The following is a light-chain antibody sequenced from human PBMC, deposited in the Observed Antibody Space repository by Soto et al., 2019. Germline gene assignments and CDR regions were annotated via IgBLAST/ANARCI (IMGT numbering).Light chain of an antibody. CDR3: SSYAGSNNPYV. CDR1: SSDVGGYNY. V-gene: IGLV2-8*01. J-gene: IGLJ1*01. CDR2: EVS. Sequence: QSALTQPPSASGSPGQSVTISCPGTSSDVGGYNYVSWYQQHPGKVPKLMIYEVSKRPSGVPDRFSGSKSGNTASLTVSGLQAEDEADYYCSSYAGSNNPYVFGTGTKLTVL.